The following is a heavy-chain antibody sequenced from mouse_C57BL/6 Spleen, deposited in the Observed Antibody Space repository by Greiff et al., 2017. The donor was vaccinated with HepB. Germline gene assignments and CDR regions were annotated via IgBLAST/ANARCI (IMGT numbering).Heavy chain of an antibody. Sequence: VQLQQSGPELVKPGASVKISCKASGYAFSSSWMNWVKQRPGKGLEWIGRIYPGDGDTNYNGKFKGKATLTADKSSSTAYMQLSSLTSEDSAVYFCARLRDYYGSSAFAYWGQGTLVTVSA. CDR3: ARLRDYYGSSAFAY. CDR2: IYPGDGDT. V-gene: IGHV1-82*01. D-gene: IGHD1-1*01. CDR1: GYAFSSSW. J-gene: IGHJ3*01.